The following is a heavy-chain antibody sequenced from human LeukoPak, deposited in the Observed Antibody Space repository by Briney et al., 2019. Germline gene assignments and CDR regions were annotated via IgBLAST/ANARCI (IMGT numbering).Heavy chain of an antibody. CDR2: IIPIFGTA. J-gene: IGHJ4*02. Sequence: ESSVKVSCKASGGTFSSYAISWVRQAPGQGLLWMGRIIPIFGTANYAPKFQGRVTITTDESTSTAYMELSSLRSEDTAVYYCARDWRGYSSEPFDYWGQGTLVTVSS. V-gene: IGHV1-69*05. CDR3: ARDWRGYSSEPFDY. D-gene: IGHD6-19*01. CDR1: GGTFSSYA.